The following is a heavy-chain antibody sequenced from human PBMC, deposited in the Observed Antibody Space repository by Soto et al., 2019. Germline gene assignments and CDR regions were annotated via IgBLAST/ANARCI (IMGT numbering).Heavy chain of an antibody. D-gene: IGHD3-10*01. CDR1: GHIFTSGG. Sequence: AAVKVFCKASGHIFTSGGISWVRRAPGRGREWMGWIRAYNGNTKYGQKHQGRVSITTDTSKSTDYMELRSLTSDDTAVYYCARDLDSSGSYYSDYWGQGTLITVSS. J-gene: IGHJ4*02. CDR2: IRAYNGNT. V-gene: IGHV1-18*01. CDR3: ARDLDSSGSYYSDY.